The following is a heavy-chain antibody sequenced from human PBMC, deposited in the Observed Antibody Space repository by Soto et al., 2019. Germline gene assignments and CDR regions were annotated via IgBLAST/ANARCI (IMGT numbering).Heavy chain of an antibody. D-gene: IGHD6-13*01. CDR2: INAGNGNT. CDR1: GYTFTSYA. J-gene: IGHJ6*02. CDR3: ARTAAAIYSYGMDV. Sequence: QVQLVQSGAEVKKPGASVKVSCKASGYTFTSYAMHWVRQAPGQRLEWMGWINAGNGNTKYSQKFQGRVTITRDTSASTAYMELSSLRSEDTAVYYCARTAAAIYSYGMDVWGQGTTVTVSS. V-gene: IGHV1-3*01.